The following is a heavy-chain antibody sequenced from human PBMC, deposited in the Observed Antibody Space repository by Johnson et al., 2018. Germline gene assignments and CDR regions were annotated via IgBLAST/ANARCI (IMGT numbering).Heavy chain of an antibody. CDR3: ARHPQGDWSGYYPNYYGMDV. D-gene: IGHD3-3*01. CDR1: GGSIRNSNQY. J-gene: IGHJ6*02. CDR2: INYSETT. Sequence: QLQESGPGLVKPSETLSLTCSVSGGSIRNSNQYWGWIRQPPGKGLEWIGSINYSETTFYNPSLKSRVTISVDTSKNQFSLKVSSVTAADTALYYCARHPQGDWSGYYPNYYGMDVWGQGTTVTVSS. V-gene: IGHV4-39*01.